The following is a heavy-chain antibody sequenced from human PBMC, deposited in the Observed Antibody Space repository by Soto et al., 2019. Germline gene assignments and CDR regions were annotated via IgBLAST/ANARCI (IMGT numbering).Heavy chain of an antibody. J-gene: IGHJ5*02. V-gene: IGHV1-18*01. CDR2: ISAYNGNT. CDR3: AREVNVVLLQKYNWFDP. CDR1: GYTFTSYG. Sequence: ASVKVSCKASGYTFTSYGISWVRQAPGQGLEWMGWISAYNGNTNYAQKLQGRVTMTTDTSTSTAHMELSSLRSEDTAVYYCAREVNVVLLQKYNWFDPWGQGTLVTVSS. D-gene: IGHD1-26*01.